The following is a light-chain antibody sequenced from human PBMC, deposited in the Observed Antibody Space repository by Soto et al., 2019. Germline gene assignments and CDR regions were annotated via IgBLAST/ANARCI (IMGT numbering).Light chain of an antibody. CDR1: QDISKD. V-gene: IGKV1-17*01. J-gene: IGKJ2*01. CDR3: LQHNTHPYT. CDR2: GAS. Sequence: DIQMTQSPSSLSASVGDRLTITCRASQDISKDLGWYQQKPGKAPRRLIYGASNLQSGVPSRFSGSGSGTEFILTISSLQPEDFATYFCLQHNTHPYTFGQGTKL.